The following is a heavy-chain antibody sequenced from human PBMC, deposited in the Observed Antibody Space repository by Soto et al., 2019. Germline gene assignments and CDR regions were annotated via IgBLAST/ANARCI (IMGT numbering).Heavy chain of an antibody. CDR3: ARDEDV. V-gene: IGHV1-3*04. J-gene: IGHJ4*02. CDR2: INTANGNK. Sequence: QVHLVQSGAEVKKPGASVNVSCKASGYIFTRYAIHWVRQAHGQRLEGMGWINTANGNKKYSQNFQGRVIITRDTSAATLYLELSSLTSEDTAVYYCARDEDVWGQGTLVTVSS. CDR1: GYIFTRYA.